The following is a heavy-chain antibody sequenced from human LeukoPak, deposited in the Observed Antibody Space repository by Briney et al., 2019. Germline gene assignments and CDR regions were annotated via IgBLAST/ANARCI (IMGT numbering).Heavy chain of an antibody. V-gene: IGHV1-2*02. J-gene: IGHJ3*02. CDR2: INPSSGGT. CDR3: ARLTYYDFWSGYNYAFDI. D-gene: IGHD3-3*01. Sequence: GASVKVSCKASGYTFTCYYMHWVRQAPGQGLGWMGWINPSSGGTNYAQKFQGRVTMTRDTSISTAYMELSRLRSDDTAVYYCARLTYYDFWSGYNYAFDIWGQGTMVTVSS. CDR1: GYTFTCYY.